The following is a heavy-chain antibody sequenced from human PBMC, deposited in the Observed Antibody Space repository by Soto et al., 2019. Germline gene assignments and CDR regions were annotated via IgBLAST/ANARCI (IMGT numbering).Heavy chain of an antibody. CDR1: GFTFSSYS. CDR3: ARDLGYCSGGSCLNWGGWFDP. V-gene: IGHV3-21*01. CDR2: ISSSSSYI. J-gene: IGHJ5*02. Sequence: GGSLRLSCAASGFTFSSYSMNWVRQAPGKGLEWVSSISSSSSYIYYADSVKGRFTISRDNAKNSLYLQMNSLRAEDTAVYYCARDLGYCSGGSCLNWGGWFDPWGQGTLVTVSS. D-gene: IGHD2-15*01.